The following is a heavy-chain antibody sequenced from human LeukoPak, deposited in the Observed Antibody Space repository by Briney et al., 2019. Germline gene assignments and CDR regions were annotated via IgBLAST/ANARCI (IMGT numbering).Heavy chain of an antibody. CDR2: INTDGRTT. J-gene: IGHJ4*02. Sequence: GGSLRLSCAASGFSFSSYWMNWVRQAPGKGLVWVAHINTDGRTTTYADSVKGRFTVARDNSKNTLYLQMNSLRAEDTAVYYCAKDKEKTWLSPANYFDYWGQGTLVTVSS. V-gene: IGHV3-74*01. CDR1: GFSFSSYW. D-gene: IGHD3-22*01. CDR3: AKDKEKTWLSPANYFDY.